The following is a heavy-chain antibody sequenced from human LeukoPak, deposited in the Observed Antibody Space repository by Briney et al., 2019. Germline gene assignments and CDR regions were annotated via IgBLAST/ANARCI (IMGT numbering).Heavy chain of an antibody. J-gene: IGHJ3*02. CDR3: ARVPPTYYYGSGNYRGAFDI. V-gene: IGHV4-59*08. Sequence: SETLSLTCTVSGGSISTFYWSWLRQPPGKGLEWIGYIYYSGSTNYNPSLKSRVTISVDTSKNQFSLKLSSVTAADTAVYYCARVPPTYYYGSGNYRGAFDIWGQGTMVTVSS. CDR2: IYYSGST. D-gene: IGHD3-10*01. CDR1: GGSISTFY.